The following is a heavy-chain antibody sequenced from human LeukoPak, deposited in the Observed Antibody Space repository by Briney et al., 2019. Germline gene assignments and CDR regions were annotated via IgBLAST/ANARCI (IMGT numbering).Heavy chain of an antibody. Sequence: KSSETLSLTCAVYGGSFSGYYWSWIRQPPGKGLEWIGEINHSGSTNYNPSLKSRVTISVDTSKNQFSLKLSSVTAADTAVYYCARGRGEFYDYVWGSYRFDYWGQGTLVTVSS. V-gene: IGHV4-34*01. CDR1: GGSFSGYY. CDR2: INHSGST. CDR3: ARGRGEFYDYVWGSYRFDY. D-gene: IGHD3-16*02. J-gene: IGHJ4*02.